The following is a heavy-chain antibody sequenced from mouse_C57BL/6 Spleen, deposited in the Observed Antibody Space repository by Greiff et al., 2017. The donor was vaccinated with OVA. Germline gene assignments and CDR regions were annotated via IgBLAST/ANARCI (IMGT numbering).Heavy chain of an antibody. D-gene: IGHD1-1*01. CDR1: GFTFSSYG. V-gene: IGHV5-6*01. CDR2: ISSGGSYT. Sequence: EVMLVESGGDLVKPGGSLKLSCAASGFTFSSYGMSWVRQTPDKRLEWVATISSGGSYTYYPDSVKGRFTISRDNAKNTLYLQMSSLKSEDTAMYYCARQGTTVVSHYFDYWGQGTTLTVSS. J-gene: IGHJ2*01. CDR3: ARQGTTVVSHYFDY.